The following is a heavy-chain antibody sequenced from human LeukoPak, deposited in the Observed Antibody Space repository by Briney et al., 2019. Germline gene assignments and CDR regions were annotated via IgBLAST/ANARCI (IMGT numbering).Heavy chain of an antibody. V-gene: IGHV1-58*02. CDR1: GFTFTSSA. Sequence: SVKVSCKASGFTFTSSAMQWVRQARGQRLEWIGWIVAGSGNTNYAQKFQERVTITTDMSTSTAYMELSSLRSEDTAVYYCAATSYYYDSSGLRGGMDVWGQGTTVTVSS. CDR2: IVAGSGNT. D-gene: IGHD3-22*01. CDR3: AATSYYYDSSGLRGGMDV. J-gene: IGHJ6*02.